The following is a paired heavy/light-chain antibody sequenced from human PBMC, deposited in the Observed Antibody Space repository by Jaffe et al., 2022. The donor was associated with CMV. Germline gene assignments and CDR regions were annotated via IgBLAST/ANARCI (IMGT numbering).Light chain of an antibody. Sequence: SSELTQDPAVSVALGQTVRITCQGDSLRSYSASWYQQKPGQAPVLVTYGKDNRPSGIPDRFSGSSSGNTASLTITGAQAEDEADYYCNSRDTSDNHVLFGGGTKLTVL. CDR1: SLRSYS. V-gene: IGLV3-19*01. CDR2: GKD. CDR3: NSRDTSDNHVL. J-gene: IGLJ2*01.
Heavy chain of an antibody. CDR1: EYSFTDHY. Sequence: QVQLVQSGAEVKGPGASVKVSCKASEYSFTDHYIHWVRQAPGQGLQWMGRINPDTGGTTHAQKFQGRVTMTRDTSISTVYMELSRLTSDDTAVYYCARDFEWVVVVQPDQPKKYYNVLDVWGQGTTVTVSS. D-gene: IGHD2-21*01. CDR2: INPDTGGT. J-gene: IGHJ6*02. V-gene: IGHV1-2*06. CDR3: ARDFEWVVVVQPDQPKKYYNVLDV.